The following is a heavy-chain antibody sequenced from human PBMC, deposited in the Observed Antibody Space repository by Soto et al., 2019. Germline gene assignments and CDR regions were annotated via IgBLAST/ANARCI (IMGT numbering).Heavy chain of an antibody. CDR2: IRSKTTNYVT. J-gene: IGHJ4*02. V-gene: IGHV3-73*02. CDR1: GFNFSGHA. D-gene: IGHD2-15*01. Sequence: EVQLVESGGGLVQPGGSLTLSCAASGFNFSGHAIHWVRQSSGKGLEWIGRIRSKTTNYVTAYAAAVKGRFIVSREDSKSTAYLQMNSLKTDDTAIYYCARSTPFDFWGQGVLVTVSS. CDR3: ARSTPFDF.